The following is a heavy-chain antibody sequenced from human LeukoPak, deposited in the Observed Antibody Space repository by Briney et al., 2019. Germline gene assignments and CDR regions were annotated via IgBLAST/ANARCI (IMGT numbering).Heavy chain of an antibody. Sequence: PSETLSLTCTVSGGSISSYYWSWIRQPPGKGLELIGYIYYSGSTNYNPSLKSRVTISVDTSKNQFSLKLSSVTAADTAVYYCARRDYYGSGSPISDAFDIWGQGTMVTVSS. CDR1: GGSISSYY. V-gene: IGHV4-59*08. J-gene: IGHJ3*02. CDR3: ARRDYYGSGSPISDAFDI. CDR2: IYYSGST. D-gene: IGHD3-10*01.